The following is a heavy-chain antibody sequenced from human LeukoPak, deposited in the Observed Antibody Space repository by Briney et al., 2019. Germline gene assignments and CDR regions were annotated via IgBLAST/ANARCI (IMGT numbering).Heavy chain of an antibody. V-gene: IGHV4-34*01. J-gene: IGHJ4*02. CDR3: ARHGRRTPYLDY. CDR2: INHSGST. CDR1: GGSFSGYY. D-gene: IGHD1-26*01. Sequence: SETLSLTCAVYGGSFSGYYWSWIRQPPGKGLEWIGEINHSGSTNYNPSLKSRVTISVDTSKNQFSLKLSSVTAADTAVYYCARHGRRTPYLDYWGQGTLVTVSS.